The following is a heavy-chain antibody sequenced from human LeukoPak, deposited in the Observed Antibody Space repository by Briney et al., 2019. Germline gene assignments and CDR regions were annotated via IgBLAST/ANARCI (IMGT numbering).Heavy chain of an antibody. V-gene: IGHV1-18*01. Sequence: ASVKVSCKASGYTFTSYGISWVRQAPGQGLEWMGWISAYNGNTNYAQKLQGRVTMTTDTSTSTAYMELRSLRSDDTAVYYCARLSADSSSSRGFDYWGQGTLVTVSS. D-gene: IGHD2-2*01. J-gene: IGHJ4*02. CDR1: GYTFTSYG. CDR2: ISAYNGNT. CDR3: ARLSADSSSSRGFDY.